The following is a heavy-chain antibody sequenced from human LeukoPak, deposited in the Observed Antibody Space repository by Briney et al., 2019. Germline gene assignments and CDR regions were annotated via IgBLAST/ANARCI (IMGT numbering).Heavy chain of an antibody. J-gene: IGHJ1*01. D-gene: IGHD6-6*01. CDR3: ARGGAARLHFQN. CDR2: IYHSGST. Sequence: SETLSLTCTVSGVSISTYYWNWIRQPPGKELEWIGYIYHSGSTNYNPSLQSRVTISVDTSKNQFSLNLNSVTAADTAVYYCARGGAARLHFQNWGQGTLVTVSS. CDR1: GVSISTYY. V-gene: IGHV4-59*01.